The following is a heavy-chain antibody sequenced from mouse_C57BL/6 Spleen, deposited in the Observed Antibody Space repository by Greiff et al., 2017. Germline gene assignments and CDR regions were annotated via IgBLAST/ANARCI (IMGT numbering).Heavy chain of an antibody. Sequence: EVHLVESGGGLVQPGGSMKLSCVASGFTFSNYWMNWVRQSPEKGLEWVAQIRLKSDNYATNYAGSVKGRFTISSDDSKSSVYLQRNNVRAQDNGIYYCTISEEDYWGQGTTLTVSS. CDR2: IRLKSDNYAT. J-gene: IGHJ2*01. CDR1: GFTFSNYW. CDR3: TISEEDY. V-gene: IGHV6-3*01. D-gene: IGHD1-3*01.